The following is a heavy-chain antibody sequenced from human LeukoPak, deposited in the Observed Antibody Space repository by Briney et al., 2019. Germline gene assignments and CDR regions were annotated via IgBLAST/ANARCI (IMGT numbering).Heavy chain of an antibody. CDR2: ISSSGST. Sequence: SETLSLTCTVSGDSISSGDYYWSWIRQPAGKGLEWIGRISSSGSTNYNPSLKSRVTISVDTSKNHFSLKLSSVTAADAAVYFCARGPYSYDSSGAFDIWGQGTMVTVSS. J-gene: IGHJ3*02. V-gene: IGHV4-61*02. CDR1: GDSISSGDYY. CDR3: ARGPYSYDSSGAFDI. D-gene: IGHD3-22*01.